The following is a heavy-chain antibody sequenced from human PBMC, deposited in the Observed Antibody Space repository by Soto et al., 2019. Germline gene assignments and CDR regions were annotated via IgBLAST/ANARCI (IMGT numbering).Heavy chain of an antibody. D-gene: IGHD2-15*01. J-gene: IGHJ5*02. CDR3: ATSSGGGSCYRKRTS. V-gene: IGHV3-49*04. Sequence: GGSLRLSCTASGFTFGDYAMSWVRQAPGKGLEWLGFIRSKAYGGTTEYAASVKGRFSISRDDSKSIAYLQVSSLRTEDTAVYYCATSSGGGSCYRKRTSWGQGTTVTFSS. CDR1: GFTFGDYA. CDR2: IRSKAYGGTT.